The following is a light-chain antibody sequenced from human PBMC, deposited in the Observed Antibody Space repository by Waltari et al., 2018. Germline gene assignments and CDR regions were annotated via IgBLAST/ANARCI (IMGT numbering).Light chain of an antibody. V-gene: IGKV1-5*03. Sequence: DVQMTQSPSTLSASVGDRVTITCRASQDISHYLNWYQQRPGKAPKVLIYKASSLESGVPSRFSGSASGTEFTLTISSLQPDDSATYYCLQYHSYSKFGQGTKLEIK. CDR3: LQYHSYSK. J-gene: IGKJ2*01. CDR1: QDISHY. CDR2: KAS.